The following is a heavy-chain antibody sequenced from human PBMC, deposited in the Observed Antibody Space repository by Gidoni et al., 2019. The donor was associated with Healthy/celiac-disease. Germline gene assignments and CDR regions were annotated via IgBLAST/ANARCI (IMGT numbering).Heavy chain of an antibody. CDR3: ASIGVGAPHGAFDI. CDR1: GFTFSSYS. V-gene: IGHV3-48*01. D-gene: IGHD1-26*01. J-gene: IGHJ3*02. Sequence: EVQLVESGGGLVQPGGSLRLSCAASGFTFSSYSMNWVRQAPGKGLEWVSYISSSSSTIYYADSVKGRFTISRDNAKNSLYLKMNSLRAEDTAVYYCASIGVGAPHGAFDIWGQGTMVTVSS. CDR2: ISSSSSTI.